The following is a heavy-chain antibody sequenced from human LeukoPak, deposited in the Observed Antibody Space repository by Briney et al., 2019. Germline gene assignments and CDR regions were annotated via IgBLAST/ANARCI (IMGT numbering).Heavy chain of an antibody. D-gene: IGHD4-17*01. CDR3: SKDPNGDYIGAFDM. V-gene: IGHV3-23*01. CDR2: ITGSGAGI. Sequence: GGSLTLSCAASGLTFSNYAMTWVRQAPGKRLEWVSSITGSGAGIYADSVKGRFSVSRDNSQNTLFLHMNSLRADDTALCYCSKDPNGDYIGAFDMWGPGTMVTVSS. J-gene: IGHJ3*02. CDR1: GLTFSNYA.